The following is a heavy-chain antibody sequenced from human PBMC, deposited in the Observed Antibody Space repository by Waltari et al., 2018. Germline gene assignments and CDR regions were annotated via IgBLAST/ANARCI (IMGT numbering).Heavy chain of an antibody. V-gene: IGHV4-39*07. J-gene: IGHJ4*02. CDR3: VRGYPDIVATISDY. D-gene: IGHD5-12*01. Sequence: QLQFQESGPGLVKPSETLSLTCPVSRSSISNNNYYWGWVRQPPGKGLEWIGSFYKSGTTYYNPSLKSRVTISVDTSNNQFSLKLNSVTAADTAVYYCVRGYPDIVATISDYWGQGTLVIVSS. CDR2: FYKSGTT. CDR1: RSSISNNNYY.